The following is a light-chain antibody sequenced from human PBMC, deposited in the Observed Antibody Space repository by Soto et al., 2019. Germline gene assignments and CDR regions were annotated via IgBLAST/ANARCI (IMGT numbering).Light chain of an antibody. J-gene: IGLJ1*01. CDR3: SLYPRDYTYV. V-gene: IGLV2-18*01. CDR1: SSDFVSYNR. CDR2: EAS. Sequence: QSALTQPPSVSGSPGQSVTISCTGTSSDFVSYNRVSWYQQPPGTAPKLIIYEASNRPSGVSDRFSGSKSGNTASLTISGLQAADAADYYCSLYPRDYTYVFRPGTKATVL.